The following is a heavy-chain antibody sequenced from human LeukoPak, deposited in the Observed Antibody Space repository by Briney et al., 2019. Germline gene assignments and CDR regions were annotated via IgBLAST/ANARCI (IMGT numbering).Heavy chain of an antibody. J-gene: IGHJ4*02. D-gene: IGHD3-10*01. CDR2: INPNSGGT. V-gene: IGHV1-2*04. CDR1: GYTFTGYY. CDR3: ARPGGSGSYRRENYFDY. Sequence: ASVKVSCKASGYTFTGYYMHGVRQAPGQGLEWMGWINPNSGGTNYAQKFQGWVTMTRDTSISTAYMELSRLRSDDTAVYYCARPGGSGSYRRENYFDYWGQGTLVTVSS.